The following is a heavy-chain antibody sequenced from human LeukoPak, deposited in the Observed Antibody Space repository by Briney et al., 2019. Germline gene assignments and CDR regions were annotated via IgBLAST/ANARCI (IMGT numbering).Heavy chain of an antibody. CDR3: ARAYILTGSNDY. Sequence: PSETLSLTCTVSGGSISSYYWSWIRQPPGKGLEWIGYIYYSGSTNYNPSLKSRVAISVDTSKNQFSLKLSSVTAADTAVYYCARAYILTGSNDYWGQGTLVTVSS. V-gene: IGHV4-59*12. CDR2: IYYSGST. CDR1: GGSISSYY. J-gene: IGHJ4*02. D-gene: IGHD3-9*01.